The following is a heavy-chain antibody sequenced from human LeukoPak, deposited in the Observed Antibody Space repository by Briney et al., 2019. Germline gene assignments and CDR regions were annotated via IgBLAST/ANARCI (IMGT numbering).Heavy chain of an antibody. Sequence: SETLSLTCTVSGGSIGSSSYYWGWIRQPPGKGLEWIGSIYYSGSTYYNPSLKSRVTISVDTSKNQFSLKLSSVTAADTAVYYCARHLTPYYYDSSGFNWFDPWGQGTLVTVSS. CDR1: GGSIGSSSYY. CDR2: IYYSGST. CDR3: ARHLTPYYYDSSGFNWFDP. V-gene: IGHV4-39*01. J-gene: IGHJ5*02. D-gene: IGHD3-22*01.